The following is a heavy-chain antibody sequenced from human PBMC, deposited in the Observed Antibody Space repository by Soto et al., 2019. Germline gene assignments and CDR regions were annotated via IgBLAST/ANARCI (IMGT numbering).Heavy chain of an antibody. CDR3: ARRESLSDYYYGLDV. J-gene: IGHJ6*02. Sequence: ASVKVSCKASGYTFTSYGISWVRQAPGQGLEWMGWINTYNGNTKFAQKFQGRVTLTTDTSTSMAYMELRSLRSEDTAVYYCARRESLSDYYYGLDVWGQGTTVTVSS. CDR2: INTYNGNT. CDR1: GYTFTSYG. V-gene: IGHV1-18*04.